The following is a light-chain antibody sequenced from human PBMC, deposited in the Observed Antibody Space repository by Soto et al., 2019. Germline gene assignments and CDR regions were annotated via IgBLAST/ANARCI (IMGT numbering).Light chain of an antibody. J-gene: IGKJ1*01. CDR3: QQYNSYST. Sequence: DIQMTQSPSTLSASVGDRVTITCRASQSMSSWLAWYKQKPGKAPKLLIYKASSLESGVPSRFSGSGSGTEFTLIISSLQPADFATYYCQQYNSYSTFGLGTKVEIK. CDR2: KAS. V-gene: IGKV1-5*03. CDR1: QSMSSW.